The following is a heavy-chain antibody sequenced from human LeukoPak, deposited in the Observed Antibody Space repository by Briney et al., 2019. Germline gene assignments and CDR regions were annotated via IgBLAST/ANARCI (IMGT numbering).Heavy chain of an antibody. D-gene: IGHD3-22*01. CDR3: ARAGPYDNNGYWDAFDF. Sequence: PGGSLRLSCTASGFTFTTYNMNWVRQAPGKGLEWVSSISTSSDDIFYADSVKGRFTISRDNAKNSLYLQMDSLRAEDTAAYYCARAGPYDNNGYWDAFDFWGQGTMVTVSS. CDR1: GFTFTTYN. CDR2: ISTSSDDI. V-gene: IGHV3-21*01. J-gene: IGHJ3*01.